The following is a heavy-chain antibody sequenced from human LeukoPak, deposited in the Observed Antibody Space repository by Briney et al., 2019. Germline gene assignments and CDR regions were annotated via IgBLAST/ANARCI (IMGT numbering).Heavy chain of an antibody. J-gene: IGHJ4*02. CDR2: INPNSGDT. Sequence: ASVKVSCKASGYTITGYYIHWVRQAPGHGIEWMGWINPNSGDTNYAQKFQGRVTMTRDTSINTAFMELSRLRSDDTAVYYCARDRHWNQGNFDYWGQGTLVTVSS. D-gene: IGHD1-1*01. CDR3: ARDRHWNQGNFDY. CDR1: GYTITGYY. V-gene: IGHV1-2*02.